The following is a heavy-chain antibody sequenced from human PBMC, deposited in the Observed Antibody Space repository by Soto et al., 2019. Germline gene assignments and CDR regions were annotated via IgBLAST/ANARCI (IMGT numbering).Heavy chain of an antibody. CDR1: EGSFSTGDYS. D-gene: IGHD3-22*01. Sequence: SETLSLTCAVSEGSFSTGDYSWNWIRQPPGKGLEWIGYIYTSGSTYYSSSLKSRVTISVDTSKNQFSLKLSSVTAADTAVYYCARGVSITMIVVVTLGGWFDPWGQGTLVTVSS. V-gene: IGHV4-30-2*01. J-gene: IGHJ5*02. CDR3: ARGVSITMIVVVTLGGWFDP. CDR2: IYTSGST.